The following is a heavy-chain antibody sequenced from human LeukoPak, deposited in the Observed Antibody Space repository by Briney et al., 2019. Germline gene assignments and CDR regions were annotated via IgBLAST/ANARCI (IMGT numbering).Heavy chain of an antibody. V-gene: IGHV3-7*01. CDR3: ARLVNEWLLPPGMDY. CDR2: IKQDGSEK. CDR1: GFTFSSYW. Sequence: GGSLRLSCAASGFTFSSYWMSRVRQAPGKGLEWVANIKQDGSEKYYVDSVKGRFTISRDNAKNSLYLQMNSLRAEDTAVYYCARLVNEWLLPPGMDYWGQGTLVTVSS. J-gene: IGHJ4*02. D-gene: IGHD3-22*01.